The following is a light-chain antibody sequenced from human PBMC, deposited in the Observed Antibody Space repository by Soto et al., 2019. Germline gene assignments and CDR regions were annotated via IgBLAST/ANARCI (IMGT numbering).Light chain of an antibody. CDR2: GAS. CDR1: QSANNN. CDR3: HQYNHWYT. J-gene: IGKJ2*01. Sequence: EIVLTQSPATLSVSPGERATLSCRASQSANNNLAWYQQKPGQAPTLLIYGASTRAPCVPARFSGSGFGTEFALTISSLQSEDIAVYHCHQYNHWYTFGQGTKLEIK. V-gene: IGKV3-15*01.